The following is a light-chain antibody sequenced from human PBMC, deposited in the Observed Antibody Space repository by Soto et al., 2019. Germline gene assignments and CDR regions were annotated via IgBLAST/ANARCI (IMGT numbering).Light chain of an antibody. CDR2: AAS. V-gene: IGKV1-9*01. CDR3: QQFKNYPIT. CDR1: EDISSY. J-gene: IGKJ5*01. Sequence: DIQMTQSPSSLPASVGDRVTFTCRASEDISSYLVWYQQKPGAAPKLLIYAASALHSGVPSRFSGSGSGTDFTLTISSLHPEDFAVYFCQQFKNYPITFGQGTRLEIK.